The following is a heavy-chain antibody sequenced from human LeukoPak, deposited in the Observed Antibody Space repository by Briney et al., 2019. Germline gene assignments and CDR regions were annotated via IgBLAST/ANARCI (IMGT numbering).Heavy chain of an antibody. D-gene: IGHD5-18*01. CDR2: IYYSGST. J-gene: IGHJ4*02. CDR3: ASSSAMVTHSFDY. CDR1: GGSISSSY. V-gene: IGHV4-59*08. Sequence: SETLSLTRTVSGGSISSSYWSWIRQPPGKGLEWIGYIYYSGSTSYNPSLKSRVTMSVDTSKNQFFLRLSSVTAADTAVYYCASSSAMVTHSFDYWGQGTLATVSS.